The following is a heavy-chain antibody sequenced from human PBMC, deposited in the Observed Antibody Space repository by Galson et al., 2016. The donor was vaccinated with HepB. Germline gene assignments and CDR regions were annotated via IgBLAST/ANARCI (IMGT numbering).Heavy chain of an antibody. D-gene: IGHD2-15*01. Sequence: SLRLSCAASGFTFSSYWMNWVRQAPGKGLVWVSRINNDGSNTTYADSVKGRFTISRDNAKNTLYLQMNSLRAEDTAVYYCARPGYCSGSSCYVPSDIWGQGTMATVSS. J-gene: IGHJ3*02. V-gene: IGHV3-74*03. CDR1: GFTFSSYW. CDR3: ARPGYCSGSSCYVPSDI. CDR2: INNDGSNT.